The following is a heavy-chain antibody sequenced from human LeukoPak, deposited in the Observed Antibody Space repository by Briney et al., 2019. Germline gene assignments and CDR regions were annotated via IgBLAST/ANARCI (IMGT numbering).Heavy chain of an antibody. J-gene: IGHJ4*02. D-gene: IGHD1-1*01. Sequence: GGSLRLSCEASGFTFSSFWMAWVRQAPGKGLEWVANIKLDGSEKYYVDSVKGRFTVSRDNAKNSLYLQMNSLRDEDTAVYYCARDHTGSQIDHWGQGPLVTVSS. CDR1: GFTFSSFW. CDR3: ARDHTGSQIDH. V-gene: IGHV3-7*01. CDR2: IKLDGSEK.